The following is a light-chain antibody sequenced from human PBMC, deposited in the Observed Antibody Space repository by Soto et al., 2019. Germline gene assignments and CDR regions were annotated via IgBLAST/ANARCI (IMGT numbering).Light chain of an antibody. Sequence: DIQRTQSHSKLSASVGDRVTSTCRASQSISGWLAWYQQKPGTAPKLLIYEASNLESGVPSRFSGSGSGTEYTLSVSSLQPDDFATYYCQQYYSDWTFGQGTKVDIK. V-gene: IGKV1-5*01. CDR3: QQYYSDWT. CDR2: EAS. J-gene: IGKJ1*01. CDR1: QSISGW.